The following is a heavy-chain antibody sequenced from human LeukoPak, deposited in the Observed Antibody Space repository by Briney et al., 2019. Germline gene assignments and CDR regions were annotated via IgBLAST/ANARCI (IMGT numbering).Heavy chain of an antibody. CDR1: GFTFDDYA. CDR3: AKGAAAGTLYYFDY. Sequence: GGSLRLSCAASGFTFDDYAMHWARQAPGKGLEWVSGISWNSGSIGYADSVKGRFTISRDNAKNSLYLQMNSLRAEDTALYYCAKGAAAGTLYYFDYWGQGTLVTVSS. D-gene: IGHD6-13*01. CDR2: ISWNSGSI. V-gene: IGHV3-9*01. J-gene: IGHJ4*02.